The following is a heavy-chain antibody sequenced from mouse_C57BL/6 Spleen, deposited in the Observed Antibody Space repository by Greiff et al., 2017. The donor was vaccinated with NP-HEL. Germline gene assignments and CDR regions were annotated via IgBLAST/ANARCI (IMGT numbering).Heavy chain of an antibody. J-gene: IGHJ2*01. Sequence: VQLQQSGPELVKPGASVKMSCKASGYTFTDYNMHWVKQSHGKSLEWIGYINPNNGGTSYNQKFKGKATLTVNKSSSTAYMELRSLTSEDSAVYYCARSPYYGSSYNFDYWGQGTTLTVSS. V-gene: IGHV1-22*01. CDR3: ARSPYYGSSYNFDY. D-gene: IGHD1-1*01. CDR2: INPNNGGT. CDR1: GYTFTDYN.